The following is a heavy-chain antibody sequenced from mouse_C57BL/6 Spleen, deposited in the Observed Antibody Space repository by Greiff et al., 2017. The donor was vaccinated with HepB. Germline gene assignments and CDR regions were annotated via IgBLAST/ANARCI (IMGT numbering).Heavy chain of an antibody. CDR1: GYSITSDY. CDR3: ARYPYYGSSYRYFDV. CDR2: ISYSGST. V-gene: IGHV3-8*01. J-gene: IGHJ1*03. Sequence: EVKLQQSGPGLAKPSQTLSLTCSVTGYSITSDYWNWIRKFPGNKLEYMGYISYSGSTYYNPSLKSRISITRDTSKNQYYLQLNSVTTEDTATYYCARYPYYGSSYRYFDVWGTGTTVTVSS. D-gene: IGHD1-1*01.